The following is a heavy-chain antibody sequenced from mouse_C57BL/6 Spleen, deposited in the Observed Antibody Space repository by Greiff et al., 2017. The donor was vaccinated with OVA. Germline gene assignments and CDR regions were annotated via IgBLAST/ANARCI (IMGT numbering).Heavy chain of an antibody. J-gene: IGHJ2*01. CDR3: AKYDYDCYDY. D-gene: IGHD2-4*01. CDR1: GYAFSSSW. V-gene: IGHV1-82*01. Sequence: QVQLQQSGPELVKPGASVKISCKASGYAFSSSWMNWVKQRPGKGLEWLGRIYPGDGDTTSNGKFKGKATLTADKSASTAYMQHSSLTSEDSAVYVCAKYDYDCYDYWGQGTTLTVSS. CDR2: IYPGDGDT.